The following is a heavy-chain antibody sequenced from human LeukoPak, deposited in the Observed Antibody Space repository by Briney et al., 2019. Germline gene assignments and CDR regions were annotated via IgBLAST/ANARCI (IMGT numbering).Heavy chain of an antibody. D-gene: IGHD3-22*01. CDR2: ISGSGGST. J-gene: IGHJ4*02. CDR3: AKDGRYYYDSSGYYYFDY. CDR1: GFTFSSHH. Sequence: GGSLRLSCVVSGFTFSSHHMNWVRQAPGKGLEWVSAISGSGGSTYYADSVKGRFTISRDNSKNTLCLQMNSLRAEDTAVYYCAKDGRYYYDSSGYYYFDYWGQGTLVTVSS. V-gene: IGHV3-23*01.